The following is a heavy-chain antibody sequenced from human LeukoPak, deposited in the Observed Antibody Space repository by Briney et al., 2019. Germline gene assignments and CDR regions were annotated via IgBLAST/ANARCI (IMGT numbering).Heavy chain of an antibody. D-gene: IGHD6-13*01. CDR1: GYTFTSYA. Sequence: GASVKVSCKASGYTFTSYAMHWVRQAPGQRLEWMGWINAGNGNTKYSQKFQGRVTITRDTSANTAYMELSSLRSEDTAVYYCAREAAAGIRLAYYYYGMDVWGQGTTVTVSS. J-gene: IGHJ6*02. CDR2: INAGNGNT. CDR3: AREAAAGIRLAYYYYGMDV. V-gene: IGHV1-3*01.